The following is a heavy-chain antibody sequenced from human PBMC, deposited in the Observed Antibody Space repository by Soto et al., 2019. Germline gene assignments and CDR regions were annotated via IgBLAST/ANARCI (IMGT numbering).Heavy chain of an antibody. Sequence: GGSLRLSCAASGFTFSSYSMNWVRQAPGKGLEWVSSISSSSSYIYYADSVKGRFTISRDNAKNSLYLQMNSLRAEDTAVYYCARGGGSGSPDYYYYYMDVWGKGTTVTVSS. J-gene: IGHJ6*03. V-gene: IGHV3-21*01. CDR2: ISSSSSYI. D-gene: IGHD3-10*01. CDR3: ARGGGSGSPDYYYYYMDV. CDR1: GFTFSSYS.